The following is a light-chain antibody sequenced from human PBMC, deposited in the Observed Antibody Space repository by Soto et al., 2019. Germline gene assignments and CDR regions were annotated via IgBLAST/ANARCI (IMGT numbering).Light chain of an antibody. Sequence: QAVVTQSPSASAALGASATLTCTLTSVHTTYAIAWHQHHPEKGPRFLMRLNSDGSHTRGDGIPDRFSGSSSGAERYLTISSLQSGDEADYYCQTWATEFQVFGGGTKVTVL. CDR1: SVHTTYA. CDR3: QTWATEFQV. V-gene: IGLV4-69*01. J-gene: IGLJ3*02. CDR2: LNSDGSH.